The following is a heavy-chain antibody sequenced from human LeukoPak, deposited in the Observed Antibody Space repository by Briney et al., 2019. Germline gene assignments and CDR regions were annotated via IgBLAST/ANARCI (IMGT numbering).Heavy chain of an antibody. Sequence: PSETLSLTCTVSGYSINNGFYWGWIRQPPGKGLEWIGSIYHSERTHYNPSLKSRVTISVGTSKNQFSLKLSSVTAADTAVYYCARVLPITPYFDYWGQGTLVTVSS. CDR3: ARVLPITPYFDY. J-gene: IGHJ4*02. V-gene: IGHV4-38-2*02. CDR2: IYHSERT. CDR1: GYSINNGFY. D-gene: IGHD1-20*01.